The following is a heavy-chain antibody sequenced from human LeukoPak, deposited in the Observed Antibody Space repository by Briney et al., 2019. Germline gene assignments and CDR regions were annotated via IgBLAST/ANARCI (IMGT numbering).Heavy chain of an antibody. V-gene: IGHV4-34*01. D-gene: IGHD3-3*01. CDR1: GGSFSGYY. Sequence: SETLSLTCAVYGGSFSGYYWSWIRQPPGKGLEWIGEINHSGSTNYNPSLKSRVTISVDTSKNQFSLKLSSVTAADTAVYYCARDRTAWSGYYNYYYGMDVWGQGTTVTVPS. J-gene: IGHJ6*02. CDR2: INHSGST. CDR3: ARDRTAWSGYYNYYYGMDV.